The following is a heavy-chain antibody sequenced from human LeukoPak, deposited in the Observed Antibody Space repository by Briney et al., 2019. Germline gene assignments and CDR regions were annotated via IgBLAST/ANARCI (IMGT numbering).Heavy chain of an antibody. CDR2: IYFSGRT. D-gene: IGHD2-8*01. J-gene: IGHJ4*02. CDR3: ARRYFTNAVCYLFDY. Sequence: SQTLSLTCTVSGCSFSSGDYYWSWLRPPPGKGWEGIGYIYFSGRTHYNPSPKSLVTITVDTSKSQFSLKLSSVTAADTAVYYCARRYFTNAVCYLFDYWGQGTLATVYS. CDR1: GCSFSSGDYY. V-gene: IGHV4-30-4*08.